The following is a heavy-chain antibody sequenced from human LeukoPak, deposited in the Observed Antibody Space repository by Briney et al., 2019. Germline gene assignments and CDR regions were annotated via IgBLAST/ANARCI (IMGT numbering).Heavy chain of an antibody. CDR1: GFTFSSYG. D-gene: IGHD5-18*01. CDR2: IRYDGSNK. Sequence: GGSLRLSCAASGFTFSSYGMHWVRQAPGKGLEWVAFIRYDGSNKYYADSVKGRFTISRDNAKNSLDLQMNSLRAEDTAMYYCTRASQLWSQGAFDIWGRGTMVIVSS. V-gene: IGHV3-30*02. J-gene: IGHJ3*02. CDR3: TRASQLWSQGAFDI.